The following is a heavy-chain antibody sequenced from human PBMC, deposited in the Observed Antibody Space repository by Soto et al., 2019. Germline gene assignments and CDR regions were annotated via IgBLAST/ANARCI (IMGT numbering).Heavy chain of an antibody. V-gene: IGHV4-31*03. CDR3: ARVGGFELDSSGIYLYYFAY. Sequence: SETLSLTCTVSGGSITSGPYYWSWIRQHPGKGLEWIGYIYYTGSTYSNPSLESRITMSVDTSKNQFSLKLSSVTAADTAVYYCARVGGFELDSSGIYLYYFAYWGQGTLVTVSS. D-gene: IGHD3-22*01. CDR1: GGSITSGPYY. J-gene: IGHJ4*02. CDR2: IYYTGST.